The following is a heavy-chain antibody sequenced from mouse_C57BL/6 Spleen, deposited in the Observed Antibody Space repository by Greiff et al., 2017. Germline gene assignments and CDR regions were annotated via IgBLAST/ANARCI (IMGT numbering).Heavy chain of an antibody. CDR1: GYAFTNYL. J-gene: IGHJ2*01. Sequence: QVQLKESGAELVRPGTSVKVSCKASGYAFTNYLIEWVKQRPGQGLEWIGVINPGSGGTNYNEKFRGKATLTADKSSSTAYMQLSSLTSEDSAVYFCALAYYSNLDYWGQGTTLTVSS. V-gene: IGHV1-54*01. D-gene: IGHD2-5*01. CDR2: INPGSGGT. CDR3: ALAYYSNLDY.